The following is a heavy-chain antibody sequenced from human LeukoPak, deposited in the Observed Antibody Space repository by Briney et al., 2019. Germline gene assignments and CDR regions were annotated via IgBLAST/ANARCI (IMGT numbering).Heavy chain of an antibody. D-gene: IGHD6-13*01. CDR2: INSDGSST. Sequence: GGSLRLSCAASGFTFSSYWMHWVRQAPGKGLVWVSSINSDGSSTSYADSVKGRFTISRDNAKNTLYLQMNSLRAEFTAVYYCAREQRIAENWFDPWGQGTLVTVSS. CDR1: GFTFSSYW. J-gene: IGHJ5*02. V-gene: IGHV3-74*01. CDR3: AREQRIAENWFDP.